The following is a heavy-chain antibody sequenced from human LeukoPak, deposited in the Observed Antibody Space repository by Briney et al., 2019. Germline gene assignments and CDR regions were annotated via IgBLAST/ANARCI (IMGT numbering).Heavy chain of an antibody. CDR1: GGSISSSSYY. CDR2: INHSGST. J-gene: IGHJ4*02. V-gene: IGHV4-39*07. D-gene: IGHD3-3*01. Sequence: SETLSLTCTVSGGSISSSSYYWGWIRQPPGKGLEWIGEINHSGSTNYNPSLKSRVTISVDTSKNQFSLKLSSVTAADTAVYYCARMDDFWSGYYGYWGQGTLVTVSS. CDR3: ARMDDFWSGYYGY.